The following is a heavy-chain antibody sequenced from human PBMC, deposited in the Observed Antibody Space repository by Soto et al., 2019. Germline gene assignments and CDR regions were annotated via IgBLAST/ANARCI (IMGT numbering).Heavy chain of an antibody. Sequence: GGSLRLSCAASGFTFSSYGMHWVRQAPGKGLEWVAVISYDGSNKYYADSVKGRFTISRDNSKNTLYLQMNSLRAEDTAVYYCAIIFYYSSGTLEDAFDISGQGTMVIVSS. CDR2: ISYDGSNK. CDR1: GFTFSSYG. CDR3: AIIFYYSSGTLEDAFDI. J-gene: IGHJ3*02. D-gene: IGHD3-22*01. V-gene: IGHV3-30*03.